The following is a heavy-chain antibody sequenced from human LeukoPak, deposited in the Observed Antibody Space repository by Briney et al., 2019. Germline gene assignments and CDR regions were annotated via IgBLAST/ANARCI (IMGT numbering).Heavy chain of an antibody. CDR1: GFTFSSYS. J-gene: IGHJ5*02. V-gene: IGHV3-21*01. D-gene: IGHD3-3*01. Sequence: PGGSLRLSCAASGFTFSSYSMNWVRQAPGKGLEWVSSISSSSSYIYYADSVKGRFTISRDNAKNSLYLQMNSLRAEDTAVYYCARVYPRRSAYDSRIDPWGQGTLVTVSS. CDR2: ISSSSSYI. CDR3: ARVYPRRSAYDSRIDP.